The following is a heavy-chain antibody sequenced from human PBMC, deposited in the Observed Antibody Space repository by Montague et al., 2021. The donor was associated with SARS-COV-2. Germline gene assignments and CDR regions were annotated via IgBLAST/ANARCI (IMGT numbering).Heavy chain of an antibody. V-gene: IGHV4-61*02. Sequence: TLSLTCTVSGGSISSDCYYWIWIRPPAGKGLKCIGRISIIASPNYSLSLKIRVSISVDTSKNQFSLKLSSVTAADTAVYYCARDIAVAGLFDYWGQGTLVFVSS. CDR2: ISIIASP. CDR1: GGSISSDCYY. CDR3: ARDIAVAGLFDY. J-gene: IGHJ4*02. D-gene: IGHD6-19*01.